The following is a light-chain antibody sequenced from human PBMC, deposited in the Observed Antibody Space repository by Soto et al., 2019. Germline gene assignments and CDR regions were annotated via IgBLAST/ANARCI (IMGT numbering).Light chain of an antibody. Sequence: QSVLTQPPSASGSPGQSVTISCTGTNSDVGGYNYVSWYQQHPGKAPKLMIYEVNKRPSGVPDRFSGSKSGNTASPTVSGLQAEDEADYYCSSYTSSSTLRVFGTGTKVTVL. CDR2: EVN. V-gene: IGLV2-8*01. CDR1: NSDVGGYNY. CDR3: SSYTSSSTLRV. J-gene: IGLJ1*01.